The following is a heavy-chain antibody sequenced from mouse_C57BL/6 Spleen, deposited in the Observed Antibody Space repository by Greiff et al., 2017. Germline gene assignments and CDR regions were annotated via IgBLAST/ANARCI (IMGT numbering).Heavy chain of an antibody. Sequence: QVQLQQPGAELVRPGTSVKLSCKASGYTFTSYWMHWVKQRPGQGLEWIGVIDPSDSYTNYNQKFKGKATLTVDTSSSTAYMQLSSLTSEDSAVYYCAGGGYDYDEYYFDYWGQGTTRTVSS. V-gene: IGHV1-59*01. J-gene: IGHJ2*01. CDR2: IDPSDSYT. D-gene: IGHD2-4*01. CDR3: AGGGYDYDEYYFDY. CDR1: GYTFTSYW.